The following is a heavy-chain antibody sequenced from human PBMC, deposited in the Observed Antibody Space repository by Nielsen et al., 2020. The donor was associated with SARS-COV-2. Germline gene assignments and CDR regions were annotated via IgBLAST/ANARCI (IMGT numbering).Heavy chain of an antibody. CDR2: ISSSSSTI. J-gene: IGHJ4*02. V-gene: IGHV3-48*01. D-gene: IGHD3-10*01. CDR3: ARNNYYASGTYYNSGDY. Sequence: GESLKISCAASGFTFSSYSMNWVRQAPGKGLEWVSYISSSSSTIYYADSVKGRFTISRDNAKKSVYLQMNSLRAEDTAVYYCARNNYYASGTYYNSGDYWGQGTLVTVSS. CDR1: GFTFSSYS.